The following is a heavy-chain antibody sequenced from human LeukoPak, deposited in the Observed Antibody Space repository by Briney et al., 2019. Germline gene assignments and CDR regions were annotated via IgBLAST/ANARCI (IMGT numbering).Heavy chain of an antibody. CDR2: IRSKTDGGTT. D-gene: IGHD3-10*01. J-gene: IGHJ4*02. Sequence: PGGSLRLSCAASAFTFSGYAMNWVRQAPGKGLEWVGRIRSKTDGGTTDYAAPVKGRFTISRDDSKNTLYLQLSSLKTEDTAVYYCSTAGIHWGQGTLVTVSS. CDR1: AFTFSGYA. V-gene: IGHV3-15*01. CDR3: STAGIH.